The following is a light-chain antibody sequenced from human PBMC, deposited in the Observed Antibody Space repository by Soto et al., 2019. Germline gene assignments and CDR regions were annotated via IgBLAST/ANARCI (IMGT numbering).Light chain of an antibody. V-gene: IGLV1-44*01. Sequence: QSVLTQPPSASGTPGQRVTISCSGSNSNIGGTTVNWYQQLPGTAPKLLLYTNNQRPPGVPDRFSGSKSGTSAALAISGLQSEDEAYYYCAAWDDSVNGPVFGGGTKLTVL. CDR2: TNN. CDR3: AAWDDSVNGPV. CDR1: NSNIGGTT. J-gene: IGLJ3*02.